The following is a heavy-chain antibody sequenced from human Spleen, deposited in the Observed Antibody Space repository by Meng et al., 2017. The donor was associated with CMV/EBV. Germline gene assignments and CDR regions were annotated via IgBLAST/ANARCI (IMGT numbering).Heavy chain of an antibody. V-gene: IGHV3-30-3*01. CDR2: LSYDGSNE. Sequence: GGSLSLTCAASGFTFRNYAMSWVRQAPGKGLEWVAVLSYDGSNEFNADSVKRRFTISRDNSKNTLYLQMNSLRADDTAVYYCARGGRAIFGVVIRSYGMDVWGQGTTVTVSS. CDR1: GFTFRNYA. J-gene: IGHJ6*02. D-gene: IGHD3-3*01. CDR3: ARGGRAIFGVVIRSYGMDV.